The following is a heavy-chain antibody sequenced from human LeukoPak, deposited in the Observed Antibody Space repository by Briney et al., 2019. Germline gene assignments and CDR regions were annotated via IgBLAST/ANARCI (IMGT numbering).Heavy chain of an antibody. CDR2: ISGSGSRI. J-gene: IGHJ4*02. CDR1: GFTFSNYA. CDR3: GRSTTAAPGY. V-gene: IGHV3-23*01. D-gene: IGHD4-17*01. Sequence: PGGSLRLSCAASGFTFSNYAMNWVRQAPGKGLEWVAEISGSGSRICYADSVKGRFAISRDNSKNTPYLQMNSVRAEDTAVYFCGRSTTAAPGYWGQGTLVTVSS.